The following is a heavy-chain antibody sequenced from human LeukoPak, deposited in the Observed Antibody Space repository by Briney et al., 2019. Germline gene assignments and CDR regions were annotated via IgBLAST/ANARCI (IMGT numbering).Heavy chain of an antibody. CDR3: ARQIGGYSYGQGWFDP. J-gene: IGHJ5*02. Sequence: SSDTLSLTCTVSGGSISSSSYYWGWIRQPPGKGLEWIGSIYYSGSTHYNPSLKSRVTISVDTSKNQFSLKLSSVTAADTAVYYCARQIGGYSYGQGWFDPWGQGTLVTVSS. D-gene: IGHD5-18*01. CDR1: GGSISSSSYY. CDR2: IYYSGST. V-gene: IGHV4-39*01.